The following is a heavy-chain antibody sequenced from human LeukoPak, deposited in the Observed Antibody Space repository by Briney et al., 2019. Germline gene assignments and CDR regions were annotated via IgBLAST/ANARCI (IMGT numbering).Heavy chain of an antibody. CDR1: GGTFSSYA. CDR3: ARESEVGVLAYCGGDCSLGAFDI. V-gene: IGHV1-69*05. J-gene: IGHJ3*02. Sequence: SVKVSCKASGGTFSSYAISWVRQAPGQGLEWIGGIIPIFGTANYAQKFQGRVTITTDESTSTAYMELSSLRSEDTAVYYCARESEVGVLAYCGGDCSLGAFDIWGQGTMVTVSS. D-gene: IGHD2-21*02. CDR2: IIPIFGTA.